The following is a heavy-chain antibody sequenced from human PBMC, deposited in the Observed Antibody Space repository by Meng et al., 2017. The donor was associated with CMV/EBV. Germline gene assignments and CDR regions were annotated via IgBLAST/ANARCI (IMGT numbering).Heavy chain of an antibody. D-gene: IGHD3-3*01. CDR2: IYYSGST. J-gene: IGHJ5*02. CDR1: GGSISSSSYY. CDR3: ARGGPITIFGVAINWFDP. Sequence: ESLKISCTVSGGSISSSSYYWGWIRQPPGKGLEWIGSIYYSGSTYYNPSLKSRVTISVDTSKNQFSLKLSSVTAADTAVYYCARGGPITIFGVAINWFDPWGQGTLVTVSS. V-gene: IGHV4-39*07.